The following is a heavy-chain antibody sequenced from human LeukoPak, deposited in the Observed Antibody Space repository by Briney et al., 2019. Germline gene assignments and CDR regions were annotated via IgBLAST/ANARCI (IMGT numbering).Heavy chain of an antibody. Sequence: GESLKISCKGSGYSFTSYWIGWGRQMPGKGLEWMGIIYPGDSDTRYSPSFQGQVTISADKSISTAYLQWSSLKASDTAMYYCARHRAQGWRLLHWYFDLWGRGTLVTVSS. D-gene: IGHD2-21*01. CDR2: IYPGDSDT. CDR3: ARHRAQGWRLLHWYFDL. CDR1: GYSFTSYW. J-gene: IGHJ2*01. V-gene: IGHV5-51*01.